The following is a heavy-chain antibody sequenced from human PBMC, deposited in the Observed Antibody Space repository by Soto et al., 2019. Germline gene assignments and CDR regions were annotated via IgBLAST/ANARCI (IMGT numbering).Heavy chain of an antibody. Sequence: SETLSLTCAVYGGSFSGYYWSWIRQPPGKGLEWIGEINHSGSTNYNPSLKSRVTISVDTSKNQFSLKLSSVTAADTAVYYCASMVRGVYRSYYFDDWGQGTLVTVSP. J-gene: IGHJ4*02. CDR1: GGSFSGYY. V-gene: IGHV4-34*01. CDR3: ASMVRGVYRSYYFDD. D-gene: IGHD3-10*01. CDR2: INHSGST.